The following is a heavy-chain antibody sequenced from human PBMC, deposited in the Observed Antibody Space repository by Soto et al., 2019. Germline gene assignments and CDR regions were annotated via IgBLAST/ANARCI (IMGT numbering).Heavy chain of an antibody. Sequence: EVQLLESGGGLVQPGGSLRLSWAASGFTFTSYAMNWVRQAPGKGLEWVTVINGRGGSTHYADSVKSRFTISRDKSKNTLYLQLNSRRAEDTAVDYCAKRTTGWYFDLWGRGNLLTVSS. J-gene: IGHJ2*01. CDR3: AKRTTGWYFDL. CDR1: GFTFTSYA. CDR2: INGRGGST. V-gene: IGHV3-23*01.